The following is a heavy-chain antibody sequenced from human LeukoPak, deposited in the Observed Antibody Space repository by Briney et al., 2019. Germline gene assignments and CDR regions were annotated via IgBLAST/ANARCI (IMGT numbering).Heavy chain of an antibody. V-gene: IGHV4-59*12. J-gene: IGHJ4*02. CDR2: IYYSGST. Sequence: PSETLSLTCTVSGGSISSYYWSWIRQPPGKGLEWIGYIYYSGSTNYNPSLKSRVTISVDTSKNQFSLKLSSVTAADTAVYYCASTGTGVVPAAIGYWGQGTLVTVSS. CDR1: GGSISSYY. D-gene: IGHD2-2*02. CDR3: ASTGTGVVPAAIGY.